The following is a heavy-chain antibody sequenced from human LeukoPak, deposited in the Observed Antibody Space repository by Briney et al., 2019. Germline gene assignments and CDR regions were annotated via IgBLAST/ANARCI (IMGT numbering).Heavy chain of an antibody. J-gene: IGHJ4*02. D-gene: IGHD3-16*01. Sequence: GGSLSLSCVASGFIFSNFVMHWVRQAPGKGLEYFSAITNNGGSTYYAKSMKGRFAVSRDNSKSTLFLQMGSLRAEDMAVYYCATFGERFSYWGQGTLVTVSS. CDR2: ITNNGGST. V-gene: IGHV3-64*01. CDR1: GFIFSNFV. CDR3: ATFGERFSY.